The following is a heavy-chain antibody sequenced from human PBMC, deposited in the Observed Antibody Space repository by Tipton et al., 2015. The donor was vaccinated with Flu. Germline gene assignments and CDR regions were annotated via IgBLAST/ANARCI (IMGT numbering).Heavy chain of an antibody. V-gene: IGHV1-46*01. CDR2: INPSGGST. J-gene: IGHJ4*02. Sequence: QLVQSGAEVKKPGASVKVSCKASGYTFTSYYIHWVRQAPGQGLEWMGIINPSGGSTSPAQRFQGRVTMTRDTSTSTVYMELSGLGSEDTAIYYWARDRTRMTPGRRNDMGYWGQGTLVTVSS. CDR1: GYTFTSYY. D-gene: IGHD4-17*01. CDR3: ARDRTRMTPGRRNDMGY.